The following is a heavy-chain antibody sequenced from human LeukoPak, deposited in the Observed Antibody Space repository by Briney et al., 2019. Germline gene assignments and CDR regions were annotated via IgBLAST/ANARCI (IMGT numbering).Heavy chain of an antibody. J-gene: IGHJ3*02. CDR3: AKSGIPPLHHYYDSSGWADAFDI. D-gene: IGHD3-22*01. V-gene: IGHV3-21*01. CDR2: ISSSSSYI. CDR1: GFTFSSYS. Sequence: GGSLRLSCAASGFTFSSYSMTWVRQAPGKGLEWVSSISSSSSYIYYADSVKGRFTISRDNAKNSLYLQMNSLRAEDTAVYYCAKSGIPPLHHYYDSSGWADAFDIWGQGTMVTVSS.